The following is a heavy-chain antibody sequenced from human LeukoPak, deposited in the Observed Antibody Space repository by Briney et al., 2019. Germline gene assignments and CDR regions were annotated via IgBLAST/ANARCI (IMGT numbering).Heavy chain of an antibody. Sequence: KSSETLSLTCTVSAGSISSYYWTWIRQPPGKGLEWIGHIYYSGSTNYNPSLKSRVAISLDTSKNQFSLKLSSVTAADTAIYCCARGRPDFRTNFYTFFVDSWGRGTLVTVSS. CDR2: IYYSGST. V-gene: IGHV4-59*01. D-gene: IGHD3/OR15-3a*01. J-gene: IGHJ4*02. CDR1: AGSISSYY. CDR3: ARGRPDFRTNFYTFFVDS.